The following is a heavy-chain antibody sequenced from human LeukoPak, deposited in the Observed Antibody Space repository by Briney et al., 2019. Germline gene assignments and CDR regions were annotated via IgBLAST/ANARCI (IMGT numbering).Heavy chain of an antibody. V-gene: IGHV3-9*01. CDR3: AKDNHGDYYYYMDV. Sequence: PGRSLRLSCAASGFTFDDYAMHWVRQAPGKGLEWVSGISWNSGSIGYADSVKGRFTISRDNAKNSLYLQMNSLRAEDTALYYRAKDNHGDYYYYMDVWGKGTTVTVSS. J-gene: IGHJ6*03. D-gene: IGHD4-17*01. CDR1: GFTFDDYA. CDR2: ISWNSGSI.